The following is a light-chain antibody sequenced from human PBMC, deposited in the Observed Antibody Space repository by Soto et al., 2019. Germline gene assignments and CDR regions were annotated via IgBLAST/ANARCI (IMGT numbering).Light chain of an antibody. CDR1: QGISNS. V-gene: IGKV1-9*01. J-gene: IGKJ5*01. Sequence: DIQLTQSPSFLSASVRDRVTITCRASQGISNSLAWYQQKPGKAPQLLIFAASTLQSGVPSRFSGSGSGTEFTLTISSLQPEDFATYYCQQPKSYPLTFGKGTRLEIK. CDR2: AAS. CDR3: QQPKSYPLT.